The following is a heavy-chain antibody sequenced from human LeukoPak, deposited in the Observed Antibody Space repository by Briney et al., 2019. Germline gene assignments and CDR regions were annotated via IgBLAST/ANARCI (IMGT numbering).Heavy chain of an antibody. CDR2: IKQDGTET. Sequence: GGSLRLSCAASGFTFSGYWMSWVRQAPGKGLEWVANIKQDGTETYYVDSVKGRFTISRDNAKNSLYLQMNRLRAEDTAVYYCASGRGVTYYWGQGTLVTVSS. J-gene: IGHJ4*02. CDR1: GFTFSGYW. D-gene: IGHD3-10*01. V-gene: IGHV3-7*03. CDR3: ASGRGVTYY.